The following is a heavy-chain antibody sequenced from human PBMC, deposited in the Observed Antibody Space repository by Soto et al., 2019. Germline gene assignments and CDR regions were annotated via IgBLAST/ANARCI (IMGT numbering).Heavy chain of an antibody. CDR2: ISAHNGNT. Sequence: QVHLVQSGAAVKKPGASVKVSCKASGYTFTSYGITWVRQAPGQGLEWMGWISAHNGNTDYAQKLQGRGIVTRDTSTSTAYMELRSLRSDDTAVYYCARGRYGDYWGQGAQITVSS. D-gene: IGHD1-1*01. CDR3: ARGRYGDY. CDR1: GYTFTSYG. J-gene: IGHJ4*02. V-gene: IGHV1-18*01.